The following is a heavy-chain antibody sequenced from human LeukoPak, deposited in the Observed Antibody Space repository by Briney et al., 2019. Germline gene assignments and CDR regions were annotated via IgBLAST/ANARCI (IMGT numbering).Heavy chain of an antibody. V-gene: IGHV3-23*01. D-gene: IGHD2-15*01. J-gene: IGHJ4*02. CDR3: AKDQLNRFCSGGSCSITHDH. CDR2: ITGSTRTT. Sequence: GGTLRLSCAASGFTFRRYGMSWVRQAPGEGLEWVSGITGSTRTTYYADSVKGRFTISRDNAKNMLYLQMNSLRAEDTAVYYCAKDQLNRFCSGGSCSITHDHWGQGTLVTVSS. CDR1: GFTFRRYG.